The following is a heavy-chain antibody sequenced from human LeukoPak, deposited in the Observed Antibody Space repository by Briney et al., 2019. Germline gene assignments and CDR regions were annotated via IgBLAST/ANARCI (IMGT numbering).Heavy chain of an antibody. CDR3: ARDRHIVVVPAANWFDP. V-gene: IGHV1-46*01. D-gene: IGHD2-2*01. CDR1: GYTFTSYY. CDR2: INPSGGST. Sequence: ASVKVSCKASGYTFTSYYMHWVRQAPGQGLEWMGIINPSGGSTSYAQKFQGRVTMTRDTSTSTVYMELSSLRSEDTAVYYCARDRHIVVVPAANWFDPWGQGTLVTVSS. J-gene: IGHJ5*02.